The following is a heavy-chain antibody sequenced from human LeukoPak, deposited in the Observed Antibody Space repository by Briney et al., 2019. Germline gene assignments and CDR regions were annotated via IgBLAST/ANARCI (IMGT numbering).Heavy chain of an antibody. CDR2: ISYDGSNK. J-gene: IGHJ3*02. D-gene: IGHD2-21*02. Sequence: PGRSLRLSCAASGFTFSSYGMHWVRQAPGKGLEWVAVISYDGSNKYYADSVKGRFTISRDNSKNTLYLQMNSLRAEDTAVYYCAKDSDVVTAIPPLGAFDIWGQGTMVTVSS. V-gene: IGHV3-30*18. CDR1: GFTFSSYG. CDR3: AKDSDVVTAIPPLGAFDI.